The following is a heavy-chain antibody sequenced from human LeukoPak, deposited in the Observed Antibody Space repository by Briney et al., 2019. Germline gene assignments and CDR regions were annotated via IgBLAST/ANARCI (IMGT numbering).Heavy chain of an antibody. CDR3: ARMSAAVAGNWFDP. CDR1: GGSFSGYY. CDR2: IYYSGST. Sequence: SETLSLTCAVYGGSFSGYYWGWIRQPPGKGLEWIGSIYYSGSTYYNPSLKSRVTISVDTSKNQFSLKLSSVTAADTAVYYCARMSAAVAGNWFDPWGQGTLVTVSS. D-gene: IGHD6-19*01. J-gene: IGHJ5*02. V-gene: IGHV4-39*01.